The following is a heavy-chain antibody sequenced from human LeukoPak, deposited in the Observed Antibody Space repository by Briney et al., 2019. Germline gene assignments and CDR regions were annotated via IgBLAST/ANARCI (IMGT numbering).Heavy chain of an antibody. V-gene: IGHV3-30*18. CDR3: AKDALPIVVVPAAHFDY. D-gene: IGHD2-2*01. Sequence: GGSLRLSCAASGFTFRSYGMHWVRQAPGKGLEWVAVISYDGSNKYYADSVKGRFTISRDNSKNTLYLQMNSLRAEDTAVYYCAKDALPIVVVPAAHFDYWGQGTLVTVSS. CDR2: ISYDGSNK. CDR1: GFTFRSYG. J-gene: IGHJ4*02.